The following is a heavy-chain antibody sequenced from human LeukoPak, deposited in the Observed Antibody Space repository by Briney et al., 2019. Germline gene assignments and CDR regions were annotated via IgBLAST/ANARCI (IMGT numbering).Heavy chain of an antibody. CDR3: AKGFWTGHYFFDY. Sequence: TGGSLRLSCAASGFTFSSYVMNWVRQAPGKGLKWISTISGSGGSTYYADSVKGRFTIPRDNSKNTLYLQMKSLRAEDTAVYYCAKGFWTGHYFFDYWGQGTLVTVSS. CDR2: ISGSGGST. CDR1: GFTFSSYV. V-gene: IGHV3-23*01. J-gene: IGHJ4*02. D-gene: IGHD3/OR15-3a*01.